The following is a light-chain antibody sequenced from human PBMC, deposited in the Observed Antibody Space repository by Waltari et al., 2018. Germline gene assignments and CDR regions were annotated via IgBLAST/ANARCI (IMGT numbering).Light chain of an antibody. Sequence: AIRMTQSPSSLSASTGARVTITCRANQSVSTYLAWYQQKPGKAPKLLIYAASTLQRGVPLRFSGSGSGTDFTLSISCLQSEDFATYYCQQYYDYQRSFGQGTKVEIK. J-gene: IGKJ1*01. CDR3: QQYYDYQRS. CDR1: QSVSTY. V-gene: IGKV1-8*01. CDR2: AAS.